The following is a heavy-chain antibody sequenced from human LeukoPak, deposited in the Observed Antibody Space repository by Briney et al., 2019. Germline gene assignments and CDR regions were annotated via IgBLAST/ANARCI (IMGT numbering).Heavy chain of an antibody. CDR3: ARIRRGWSQNWDY. CDR1: GFTCSSYW. V-gene: IGHV3-7*01. J-gene: IGHJ4*02. D-gene: IGHD6-19*01. CDR2: IKQDGSEK. Sequence: GGSLRLSCAASGFTCSSYWMSWVRQAPGKGLEWVANIKQDGSEKYYVDSVKGRFTISRDNAKNSLYLQMNSLRAEDTAVYCCARIRRGWSQNWDYWGQGTLVTVSS.